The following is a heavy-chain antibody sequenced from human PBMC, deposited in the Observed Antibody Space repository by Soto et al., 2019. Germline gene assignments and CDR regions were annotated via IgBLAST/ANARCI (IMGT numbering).Heavy chain of an antibody. J-gene: IGHJ6*02. D-gene: IGHD5-18*01. CDR2: FDPEDGET. V-gene: IGHV1-24*01. Sequence: ASVKVSCKVSGYTLTELSMHWVRQAPGKGLEWMGGFDPEDGETIYAQKFQGRVTMTEDTSTDTAYMELSSLRSEDTAVYYCATTVDTASVYYYGMDVWGQGTTVTVSS. CDR3: ATTVDTASVYYYGMDV. CDR1: GYTLTELS.